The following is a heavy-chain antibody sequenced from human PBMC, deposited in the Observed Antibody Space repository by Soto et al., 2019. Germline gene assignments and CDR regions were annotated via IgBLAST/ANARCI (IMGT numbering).Heavy chain of an antibody. CDR1: GFTFSSYA. V-gene: IGHV3-30-3*01. D-gene: IGHD1-7*01. CDR3: ARYQSGTTFRFYYYGMDV. J-gene: IGHJ6*02. Sequence: QVQLVESGGGVVQPGRSLRLSCAASGFTFSSYAMHWVRQAPGKGLEWVAVISYDGSNKYYADSVKGRFTISRDNSKNTLYLQMSRLRAEDTAVYYCARYQSGTTFRFYYYGMDVWGQGTTVTVSS. CDR2: ISYDGSNK.